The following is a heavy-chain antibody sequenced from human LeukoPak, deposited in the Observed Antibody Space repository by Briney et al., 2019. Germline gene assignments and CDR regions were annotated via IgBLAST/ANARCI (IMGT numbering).Heavy chain of an antibody. V-gene: IGHV3-43*01. CDR2: ISWDGGST. J-gene: IGHJ4*02. CDR1: GFTFEDYT. D-gene: IGHD6-13*01. CDR3: AKGTSYIGAAGSFDL. Sequence: GGSLRLSCAASGFTFEDYTMHWVRQTPGKGLEWVSLISWDGGSTYYADSVKGRFTFSRDNSINSLFLQMNSLRADDTALYFCAKGTSYIGAAGSFDLWGQGTLVTVSS.